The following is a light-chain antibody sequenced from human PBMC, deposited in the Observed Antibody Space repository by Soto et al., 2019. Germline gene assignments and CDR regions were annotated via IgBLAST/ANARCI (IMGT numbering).Light chain of an antibody. CDR2: GAS. J-gene: IGKJ1*01. V-gene: IGKV3-15*01. CDR3: QQYNNWRT. CDR1: QSVSSSY. Sequence: EFVLNKSPGTLSLSPGERAPLSCRASQSVSSSYLAWYQQKPGQAPRLLIYGASTRATGIPARFSGSGSGTEFTLTISSLQSDDFAVYYCQQYNNWRTFCQGT.